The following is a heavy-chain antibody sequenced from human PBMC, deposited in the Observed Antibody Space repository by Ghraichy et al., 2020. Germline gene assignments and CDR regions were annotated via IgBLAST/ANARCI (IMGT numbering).Heavy chain of an antibody. CDR3: ARDANGQWMDEYFQH. D-gene: IGHD6-19*01. J-gene: IGHJ1*01. CDR1: GFTFNSHG. CDR2: ISGSGGRT. V-gene: IGHV3-23*01. Sequence: GESLRLSCAASGFTFNSHGMSWVRQAPGKGLEWVSAISGSGGRTYYADSVKGRFTISRDNSKNMLYLQMSSLRAEDTAVYYCARDANGQWMDEYFQHWGQGTLVTVSS.